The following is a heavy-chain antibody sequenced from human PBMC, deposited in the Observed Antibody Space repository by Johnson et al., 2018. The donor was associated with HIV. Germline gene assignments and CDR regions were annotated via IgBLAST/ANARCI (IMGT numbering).Heavy chain of an antibody. Sequence: QVQLVESGGGVVQPGGSLRLSCAASGFTFSSYGMHWVRQAPGKGLEWVAFIRCDGSNKYYADSVKGRFTLSRDNSKNPLYLQMNSLRAEDTAVYYCARAAHYADAFDIWGQGTMVTVSS. D-gene: IGHD2-2*01. V-gene: IGHV3-30*02. CDR2: IRCDGSNK. J-gene: IGHJ3*02. CDR3: ARAAHYADAFDI. CDR1: GFTFSSYG.